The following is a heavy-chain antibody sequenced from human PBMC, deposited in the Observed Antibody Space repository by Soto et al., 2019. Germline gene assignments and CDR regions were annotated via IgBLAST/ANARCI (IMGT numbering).Heavy chain of an antibody. Sequence: QVQLVESGGGLVKPGGSLRLSCAASGFTFSDYYMSWIRQAPGKGLEWVSYISSSSSYTNYADSVKGRFTISRDNAKNSLYLQMNSLRAEDTAVYYCARDGEYDFWSGYPGWFDPWGQGTLVTVSS. CDR3: ARDGEYDFWSGYPGWFDP. CDR2: ISSSSSYT. V-gene: IGHV3-11*06. D-gene: IGHD3-3*01. CDR1: GFTFSDYY. J-gene: IGHJ5*02.